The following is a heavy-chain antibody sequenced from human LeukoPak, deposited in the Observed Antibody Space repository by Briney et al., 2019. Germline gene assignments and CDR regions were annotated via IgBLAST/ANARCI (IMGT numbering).Heavy chain of an antibody. CDR1: GFTFSDYG. Sequence: GGSLRLSCAASGFTFSDYGMSWVRQSPGKGLEWVSSFGGRGGSTYYADSVKGRFTISRDNSKNTLYLQMNSLRAEDTAVYYCARDDSSSWYLDHFDYWGQGTLVTVSS. J-gene: IGHJ4*02. D-gene: IGHD6-13*01. CDR3: ARDDSSSWYLDHFDY. V-gene: IGHV3-23*01. CDR2: FGGRGGST.